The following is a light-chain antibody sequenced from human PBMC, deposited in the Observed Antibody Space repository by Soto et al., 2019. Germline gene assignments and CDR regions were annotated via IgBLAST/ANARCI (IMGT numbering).Light chain of an antibody. J-gene: IGKJ1*01. Sequence: EVVMTQSPATLSVSPGERATLSCRASQSVSGNVAWYQQRPGQAPRLLISAASTRATGIPDRFSGSGSETYFTLTISSLQSEEFAVYYCQQYNHWSGTFGQGTKGEIK. CDR2: AAS. CDR1: QSVSGN. CDR3: QQYNHWSGT. V-gene: IGKV3D-15*01.